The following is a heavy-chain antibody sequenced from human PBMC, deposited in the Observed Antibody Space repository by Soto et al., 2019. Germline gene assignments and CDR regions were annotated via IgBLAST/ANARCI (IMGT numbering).Heavy chain of an antibody. CDR1: SGSISSSDCF. V-gene: IGHV4-39*01. Sequence: SETLSLTCTVSSGSISSSDCFWGWIRQPPGKGLEWIGNIYYSGSTYYNPSLKSRVAMSVDTSNNQFSLKLSSVTAADTAVYYCARVLRNYPFYYYYMDVRGKGITVTVSS. J-gene: IGHJ6*03. CDR2: IYYSGST. D-gene: IGHD1-7*01. CDR3: ARVLRNYPFYYYYMDV.